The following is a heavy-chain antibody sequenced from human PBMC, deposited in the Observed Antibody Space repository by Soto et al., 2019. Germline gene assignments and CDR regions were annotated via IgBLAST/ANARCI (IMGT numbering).Heavy chain of an antibody. V-gene: IGHV1-18*01. J-gene: IGHJ4*02. D-gene: IGHD2-2*01. CDR3: ARDRTRRYCSSTSCYGGLGY. CDR2: ISAYNGNT. Sequence: QVQLVQSGAEVKKPGASVKVSCKASGYTFTSYGISWVRQAPGQGLEWMGWISAYNGNTNYAQKLQGRVTMTTDTATSTAYMELRSLRSDDTAVYYWARDRTRRYCSSTSCYGGLGYWGQGTLVTVSS. CDR1: GYTFTSYG.